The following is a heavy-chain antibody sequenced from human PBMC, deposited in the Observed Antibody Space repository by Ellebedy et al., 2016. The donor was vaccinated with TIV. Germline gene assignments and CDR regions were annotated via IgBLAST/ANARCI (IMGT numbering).Heavy chain of an antibody. J-gene: IGHJ3*02. D-gene: IGHD3-16*02. Sequence: MPGGSLRLSCTVSGGSISPYYWSWIRQPPGKGLEWIWYISYSESTNYNPSLQSRVTISVDTSKNQFPLKLSSVTAVDTAVYYCAAYDYVWGSYRYDAFDIWGQGTMVTVSS. CDR1: GGSISPYY. V-gene: IGHV4-59*01. CDR3: AAYDYVWGSYRYDAFDI. CDR2: ISYSEST.